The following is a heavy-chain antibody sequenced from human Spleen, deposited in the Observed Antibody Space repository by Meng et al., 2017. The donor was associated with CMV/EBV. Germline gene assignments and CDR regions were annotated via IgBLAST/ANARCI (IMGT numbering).Heavy chain of an antibody. CDR3: ARDSDGGNSPANAFDI. CDR2: INPNSGGT. J-gene: IGHJ3*02. V-gene: IGHV1-2*02. Sequence: GYTFTGYYMHWVRQAPGQGLEWMGWINPNSGGTNYAQKFQGRVTMTRDTSISTAYMELSRLRSDDTAVYYCARDSDGGNSPANAFDIWGQGTMVTVSS. CDR1: GYTFTGYY. D-gene: IGHD4-23*01.